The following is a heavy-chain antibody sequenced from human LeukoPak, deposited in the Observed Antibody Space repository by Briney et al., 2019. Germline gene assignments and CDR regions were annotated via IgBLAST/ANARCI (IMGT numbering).Heavy chain of an antibody. V-gene: IGHV4-61*02. CDR3: ARSRGIMSDSTLDY. Sequence: PSETLSLTCTVSGGSISSGSYYWSWIRQPAGKGLEWIGRFYTSGSANYNPYLKSRVTISLDTSKNHLSLKLSSVTAADTAVYYCARSRGIMSDSTLDYWGQGTLVTVPS. CDR2: FYTSGSA. D-gene: IGHD1-14*01. J-gene: IGHJ4*02. CDR1: GGSISSGSYY.